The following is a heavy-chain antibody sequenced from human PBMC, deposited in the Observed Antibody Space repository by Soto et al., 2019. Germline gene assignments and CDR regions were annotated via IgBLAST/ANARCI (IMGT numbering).Heavy chain of an antibody. J-gene: IGHJ4*02. CDR3: ASALMPAVVTGHANFDY. CDR1: GYTFTRYT. D-gene: IGHD2-21*02. V-gene: IGHV1-3*01. CDR2: INPDNGNT. Sequence: ASVNVSCKSSGYTFTRYTINWVRQAPGQRLEWMGWINPDNGNTRSSQKFQDRVIITRDTSASTAYMDLSSLRSEDTAVYYCASALMPAVVTGHANFDYWGQGTLVTVSS.